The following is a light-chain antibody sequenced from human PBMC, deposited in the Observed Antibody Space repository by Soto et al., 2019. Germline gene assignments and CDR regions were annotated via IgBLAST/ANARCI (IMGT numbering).Light chain of an antibody. CDR3: QQSYSTPRT. CDR2: AAS. J-gene: IGKJ3*01. V-gene: IGKV1-39*01. Sequence: DLQMTQSPSSLSASVGDRVTITCRASQSISYFLNWYQQKPGKAPNLLIYAASSLQSGIPSRFSGSGSGTDFTLTISSLQPEDFATYYCQQSYSTPRTFGPGTTVDIK. CDR1: QSISYF.